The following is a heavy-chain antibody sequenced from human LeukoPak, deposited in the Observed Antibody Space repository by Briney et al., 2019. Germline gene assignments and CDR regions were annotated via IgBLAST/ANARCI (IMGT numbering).Heavy chain of an antibody. CDR3: ARAIYDYVWGSYRYAGDDAFDI. CDR1: GYTFTGYY. V-gene: IGHV1-2*02. Sequence: ASVKVSCKASGYTFTGYYMHWVRQAPGQGLEWMGWINPNSGGTNYAQKFQGRVTMTRDTSISTAYMELSSLRSEDTAVYYCARAIYDYVWGSYRYAGDDAFDIWGQGTMVTVSS. J-gene: IGHJ3*02. CDR2: INPNSGGT. D-gene: IGHD3-16*02.